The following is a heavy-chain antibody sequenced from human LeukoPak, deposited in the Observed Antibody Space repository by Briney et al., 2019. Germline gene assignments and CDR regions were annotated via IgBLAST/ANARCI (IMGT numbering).Heavy chain of an antibody. Sequence: ASVKVSCKASGGTFSSYAISWVRQAPGQGLEWMGWIDPDTGGTNYAQKFQGRVTMTRDTSISTAYMELSRLRSDDTAIYYCARDLGRVVGASKRFDYWGQGTLVTVSS. D-gene: IGHD1-26*01. CDR1: GGTFSSYA. V-gene: IGHV1-2*02. CDR2: IDPDTGGT. J-gene: IGHJ4*02. CDR3: ARDLGRVVGASKRFDY.